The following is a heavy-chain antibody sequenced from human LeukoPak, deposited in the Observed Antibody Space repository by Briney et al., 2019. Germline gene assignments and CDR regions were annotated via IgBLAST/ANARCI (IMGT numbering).Heavy chain of an antibody. J-gene: IGHJ3*02. D-gene: IGHD5-12*01. CDR3: ARYKEDLDAFDI. CDR1: GFTFSSYA. Sequence: PGGSLRLSCAASGFTFSSYAMSWVRQAPGKGLEWVSAISGSGGSTYYADSVKGRFTISRDNSKNTLYLQMNSLRAEDTAVYYCARYKEDLDAFDIWGQGTMVTVSS. CDR2: ISGSGGST. V-gene: IGHV3-23*01.